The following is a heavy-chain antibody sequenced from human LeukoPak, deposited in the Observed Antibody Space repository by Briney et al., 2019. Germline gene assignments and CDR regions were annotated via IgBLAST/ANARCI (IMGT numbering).Heavy chain of an antibody. D-gene: IGHD6-19*01. CDR3: ARPREQWLVRTPWSFHY. Sequence: GASVKVSCKASGYTFTGYYMHWVRQAPGQGLEWMGWINPNSGGTNYAQKFQGRVTMTRDTSISTAYMELSRLRSDDTAVYYCARPREQWLVRTPWSFHYWGQGTLVTVSS. V-gene: IGHV1-2*02. J-gene: IGHJ4*02. CDR1: GYTFTGYY. CDR2: INPNSGGT.